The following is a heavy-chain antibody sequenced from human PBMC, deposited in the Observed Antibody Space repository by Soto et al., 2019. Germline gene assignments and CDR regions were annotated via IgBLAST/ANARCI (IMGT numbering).Heavy chain of an antibody. CDR3: ARVTLTYYYGSGSYYNVDYYYYGMDV. CDR2: IIPIFGTA. J-gene: IGHJ6*02. V-gene: IGHV1-69*01. D-gene: IGHD3-10*01. CDR1: GGTFSSYA. Sequence: QVQLVQSGAEVKKPGSSVKVSCKASGGTFSSYAISWVRQAPGQGLEWMGGIIPIFGTANYAQKFQGRVTITADESTSTAYMELSSLRSEDTAVYYCARVTLTYYYGSGSYYNVDYYYYGMDVWGQGTTVTVSS.